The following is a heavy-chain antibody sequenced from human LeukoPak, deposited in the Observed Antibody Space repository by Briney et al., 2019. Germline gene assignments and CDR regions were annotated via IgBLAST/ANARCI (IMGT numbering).Heavy chain of an antibody. V-gene: IGHV3-30*03. J-gene: IGHJ4*02. CDR1: GFTFSNYG. D-gene: IGHD2-15*01. CDR2: ISYDGTNK. Sequence: PGGSLRLSCAGSGFTFSNYGMHWVRQAPGKGPEWVAVISYDGTNKYYADSVKGRFTISRDNSENSLYLQMNSLRAEDTAVYYCARVDCSGGSCPHWGQGTLVTVSS. CDR3: ARVDCSGGSCPH.